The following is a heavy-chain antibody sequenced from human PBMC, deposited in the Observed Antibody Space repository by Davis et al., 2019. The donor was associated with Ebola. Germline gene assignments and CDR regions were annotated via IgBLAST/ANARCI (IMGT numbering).Heavy chain of an antibody. CDR1: GYTFTGYY. CDR2: INPYNSGT. V-gene: IGHV1-2*06. D-gene: IGHD4-17*01. J-gene: IGHJ6*04. CDR3: ARYGDYGDYFDGMDV. Sequence: AASVKVSCKASGYTFTGYYLHWVRQAPGQGLEWMGRINPYNSGTNYAQKFQGRVTITADESTSTAYMELSSLRSEDTAVYYCARYGDYGDYFDGMDVWGKGTTVTVSS.